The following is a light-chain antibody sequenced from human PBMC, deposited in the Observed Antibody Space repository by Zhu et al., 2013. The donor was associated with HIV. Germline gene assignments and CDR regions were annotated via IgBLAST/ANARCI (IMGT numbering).Light chain of an antibody. CDR1: QSVSSSF. CDR3: QQYGKSPLT. V-gene: IGKV3-20*01. J-gene: IGKJ4*01. Sequence: DIVLTQSPGTLSLSPGDTATLSCRASQSVSSSFLAWYQQKIGQPPRLLMYETSTRAAGIPARFSGSGSGTDFTLSISRLEPEDFAVYYCQQYGKSPLTFGGGTTVEIK. CDR2: ETS.